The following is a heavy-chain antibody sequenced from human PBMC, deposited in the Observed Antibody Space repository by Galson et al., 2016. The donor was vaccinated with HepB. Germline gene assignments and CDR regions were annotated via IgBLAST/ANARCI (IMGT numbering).Heavy chain of an antibody. CDR3: ARSAYSGSYYRRDLFDP. D-gene: IGHD1-26*01. CDR2: INPSGGST. CDR1: GYTFTSYY. V-gene: IGHV1-46*01. Sequence: SVKVSCKASGYTFTSYYMHWVRQAPRQGLEWMGIINPSGGSTSYAQKFQGRVTMTRDTSTRTVYMEQSSLRSEDTAVYYCARSAYSGSYYRRDLFDPWGPGTLVTVSS. J-gene: IGHJ5*02.